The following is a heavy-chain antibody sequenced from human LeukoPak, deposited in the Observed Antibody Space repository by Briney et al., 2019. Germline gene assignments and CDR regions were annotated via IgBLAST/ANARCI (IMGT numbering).Heavy chain of an antibody. CDR2: ISNDGSKK. CDR3: AKDRYSYAFEYSDS. D-gene: IGHD5-18*01. CDR1: GFTFSGYG. J-gene: IGHJ4*02. V-gene: IGHV3-30*18. Sequence: GGSLRLSCAASGFTFSGYGMHWVRQAPGKGLDWVAVISNDGSKKYYADSVKGRFTISRDNSKNTLSLQVSSLRTEDTAVYYCAKDRYSYAFEYSDSWGQGTLVTVSS.